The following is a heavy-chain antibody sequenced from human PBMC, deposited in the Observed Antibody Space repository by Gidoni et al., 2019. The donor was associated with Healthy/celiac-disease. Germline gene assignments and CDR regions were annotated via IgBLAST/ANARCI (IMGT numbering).Heavy chain of an antibody. V-gene: IGHV3-33*01. J-gene: IGHJ4*02. CDR1: GFTFSSYG. Sequence: QVQLVESGGGVVQPGRSLRLSCAASGFTFSSYGMHWVRQAPGKGLEWVAVIWYDGSNKYYADSVKGRFTISRDNSKNTMYLQMNSLRAEDTAVYYCARGIRGTALDYWGQGTLVTVSS. D-gene: IGHD2-15*01. CDR2: IWYDGSNK. CDR3: ARGIRGTALDY.